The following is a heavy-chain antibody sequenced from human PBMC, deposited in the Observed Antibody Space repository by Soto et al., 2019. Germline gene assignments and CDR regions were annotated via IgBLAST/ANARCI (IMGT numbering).Heavy chain of an antibody. V-gene: IGHV1-24*01. Sequence: ASVKVSCKVSGCTLTELSMHWVRQAPGKGLEWMGRFDPEDGKTIYAQKFWGRVTMTEDTSTDTAYMEMNSLRYEDRAVYYCENGVVGGTRVDYWGQGALVTVSS. D-gene: IGHD1-26*01. J-gene: IGHJ4*02. CDR1: GCTLTELS. CDR2: FDPEDGKT. CDR3: ENGVVGGTRVDY.